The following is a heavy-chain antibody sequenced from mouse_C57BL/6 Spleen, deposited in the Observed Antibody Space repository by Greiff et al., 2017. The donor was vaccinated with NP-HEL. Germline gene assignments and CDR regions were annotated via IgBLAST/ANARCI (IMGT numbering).Heavy chain of an antibody. Sequence: VQLKESGPGLVKPSQSLSLTCSVTGYSITSGYYWNWIRQFPGNKLEWMGYISYDGSNNYNPSLKNRISITRDTSKNQFFLKLNSVTTEDTATYYCAPELGSPFAYWGQGTLVTVSA. CDR1: GYSITSGYY. V-gene: IGHV3-6*01. CDR2: ISYDGSN. CDR3: APELGSPFAY. J-gene: IGHJ3*01. D-gene: IGHD4-1*01.